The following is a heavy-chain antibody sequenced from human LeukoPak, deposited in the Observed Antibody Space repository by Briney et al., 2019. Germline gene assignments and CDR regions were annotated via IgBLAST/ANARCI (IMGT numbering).Heavy chain of an antibody. J-gene: IGHJ6*03. CDR1: GFTVSSNY. Sequence: PGGSLTLSCAASGFTVSSNYMSGLRKAPGKGLEWVSVIYSGGSTYYGDCVKGRYTISRDNSKNTLYLQMNSLRAEDTAVYYCARDKLEAYDFCSGVSYYYYMDVWGKGTTVTVSS. D-gene: IGHD3-3*01. CDR2: IYSGGST. CDR3: ARDKLEAYDFCSGVSYYYYMDV. V-gene: IGHV3-53*01.